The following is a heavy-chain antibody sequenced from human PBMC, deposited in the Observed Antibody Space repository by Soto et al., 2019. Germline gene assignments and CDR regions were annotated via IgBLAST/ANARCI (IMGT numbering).Heavy chain of an antibody. D-gene: IGHD6-13*01. CDR1: GGSISSYY. CDR3: AKHSSSWYSNIGYYYYYGMDV. J-gene: IGHJ6*02. CDR2: IYYSGST. Sequence: ETLSLTCTVSGGSISSYYWSWIRQPPGKGLEWIGYIYYSGSTNYNPSLKSRVTISVDTSKNQFSLKLSSVTAADTAVYYCAKHSSSWYSNIGYYYYYGMDVWGQWTTVTVSS. V-gene: IGHV4-59*08.